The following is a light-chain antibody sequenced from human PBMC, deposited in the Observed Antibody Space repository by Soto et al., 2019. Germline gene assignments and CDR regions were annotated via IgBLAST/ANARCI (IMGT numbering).Light chain of an antibody. CDR1: ESVTSNY. V-gene: IGKV3-20*01. CDR2: GAS. CDR3: QRYDRSPWT. J-gene: IGKJ1*01. Sequence: EIVLTQSPGTLSLSPGERATLSCRASESVTSNYLAWYQQKPGQAPRLLIYGASSRATGIPDTFSGSGSGTDVTLTISRLEPEDFALYYCQRYDRSPWTFGQGTKVEI.